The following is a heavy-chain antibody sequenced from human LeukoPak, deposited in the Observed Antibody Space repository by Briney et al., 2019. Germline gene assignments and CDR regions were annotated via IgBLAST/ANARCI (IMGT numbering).Heavy chain of an antibody. CDR2: IYYSGST. Sequence: NPSETLSLTCTVSGGSISSYYWSWIRRPPGKGLEWIGYIYYSGSTNYNPSLKSRVTISVDTSKNQFSLKLSSVTAADTAVYYCAREPASSSVSGYYYYYGMDVWGQGTTVTVSS. CDR1: GGSISSYY. J-gene: IGHJ6*02. CDR3: AREPASSSVSGYYYYYGMDV. D-gene: IGHD6-6*01. V-gene: IGHV4-59*01.